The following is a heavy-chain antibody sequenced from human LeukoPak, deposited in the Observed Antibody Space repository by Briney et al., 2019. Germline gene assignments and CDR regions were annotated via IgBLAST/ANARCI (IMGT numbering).Heavy chain of an antibody. J-gene: IGHJ4*02. CDR2: ISSSGSTI. CDR1: GFTFSSYE. D-gene: IGHD1-26*01. Sequence: GGSLRLSCAASGFTFSSYEMNWVRQAPGKGLEWVSYISSSGSTIYYADSVKGRFTISRDNAKNSLYLQMNSLRAEDTAAYYCAREAWGSYLRYFDYWGQGTLVTVSS. V-gene: IGHV3-48*03. CDR3: AREAWGSYLRYFDY.